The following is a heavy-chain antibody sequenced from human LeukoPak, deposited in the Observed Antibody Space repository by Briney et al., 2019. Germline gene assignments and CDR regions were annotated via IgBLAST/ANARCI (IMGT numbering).Heavy chain of an antibody. Sequence: SETLSLTCTVSGGSISSSTYYWDWIRQPPGKGLEWIGSIYYSGNTYYNPSLKSRVTISVDTSKNQFSLKLSSVTAADTAVYYCARDTVGATYYAFDIWGQGTMVTVSS. D-gene: IGHD1-26*01. CDR3: ARDTVGATYYAFDI. CDR1: GGSISSSTYY. V-gene: IGHV4-39*07. CDR2: IYYSGNT. J-gene: IGHJ3*02.